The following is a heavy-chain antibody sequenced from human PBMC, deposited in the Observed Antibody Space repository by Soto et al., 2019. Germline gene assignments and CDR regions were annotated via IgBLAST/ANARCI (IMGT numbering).Heavy chain of an antibody. CDR2: IYHDGGT. CDR3: ARGGGGYNWSQKPFDP. Sequence: QVQLQESGPGLAKPSGTLSLTCAVSGGSIINNNWWIWVRQPPGKGLEWIGEIYHDGGTNYNPSLKSRVIISVDTYKNQFSLNLSSVTAADKAVYYCARGGGGYNWSQKPFDPWGQGVLVTVSS. D-gene: IGHD1-20*01. CDR1: GGSIINNNW. V-gene: IGHV4-4*02. J-gene: IGHJ5*02.